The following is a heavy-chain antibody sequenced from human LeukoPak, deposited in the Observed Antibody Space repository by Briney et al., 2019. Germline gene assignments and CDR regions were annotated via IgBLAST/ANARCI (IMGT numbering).Heavy chain of an antibody. Sequence: GGSLRLSCAASGFSFTSYWMHWVRQAPGKGLVWISCINTDGSGTTYADSVKGRFTISRDNAKNTLYLQMNGLRAEDTAVYYCARVQTPYYGGDEIAYWGQETLATVSS. J-gene: IGHJ4*02. CDR1: GFSFTSYW. CDR3: ARVQTPYYGGDEIAY. CDR2: INTDGSGT. V-gene: IGHV3-74*01. D-gene: IGHD2-21*01.